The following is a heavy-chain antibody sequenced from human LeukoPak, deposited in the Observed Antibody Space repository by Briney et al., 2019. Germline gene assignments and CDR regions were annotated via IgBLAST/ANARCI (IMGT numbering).Heavy chain of an antibody. D-gene: IGHD5-18*01. CDR2: ISSSGTYK. V-gene: IGHV3-21*01. Sequence: RGSHSLACAVSGFTFSSYSMSWVCQAPGKGLEWVSSISSSGTYKYYADSVKGRFTISRDNSRNTLHLQVNSLRAEDTAVYYCAKEKYRRHSYGSGDYWGQGTLVTVSS. CDR1: GFTFSSYS. CDR3: AKEKYRRHSYGSGDY. J-gene: IGHJ4*02.